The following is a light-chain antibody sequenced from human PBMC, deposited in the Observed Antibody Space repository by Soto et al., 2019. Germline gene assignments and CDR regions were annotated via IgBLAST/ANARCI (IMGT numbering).Light chain of an antibody. J-gene: IGKJ1*01. V-gene: IGKV3-20*01. CDR3: QQTYSIPLT. Sequence: EVVLTQSPAILSLFTGERANLSCRPSETVNRGYLAWYQQRPGQAPRLLMYGAFNRARGIPDRFSGSGSGTEFTLTISSLQPEDFATYYCQQTYSIPLTFGQGTKVDIK. CDR1: ETVNRGY. CDR2: GAF.